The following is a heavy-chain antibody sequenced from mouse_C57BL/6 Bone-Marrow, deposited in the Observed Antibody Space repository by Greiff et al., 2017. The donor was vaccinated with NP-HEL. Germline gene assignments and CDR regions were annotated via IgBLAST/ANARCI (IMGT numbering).Heavy chain of an antibody. CDR2: INSDGGST. J-gene: IGHJ4*01. CDR3: ARQLYSNYTYYYAMDY. CDR1: EYEFPSHD. V-gene: IGHV5-2*01. D-gene: IGHD2-5*01. Sequence: EVNVVESGGGLVQPGESLKLSCESNEYEFPSHDMSWVRKTPEKRLELVAVINSDGGSTYYPDTMERRFIISRDNTKKTLYLQMSSLRSEVTALYYCARQLYSNYTYYYAMDYWGQGTSVTVSS.